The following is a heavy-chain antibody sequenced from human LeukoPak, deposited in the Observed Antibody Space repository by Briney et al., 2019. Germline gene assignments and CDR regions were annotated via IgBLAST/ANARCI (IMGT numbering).Heavy chain of an antibody. V-gene: IGHV3-53*01. J-gene: IGHJ4*02. CDR1: GITVGNNY. CDR3: TRNRPETPLGY. CDR2: IYSGGGT. Sequence: GGSLRLSCAASGITVGNNYFSWVRQAPGQGLEWVALIYSGGGTVYADSVKGRFTISRDSSKNTLFLQMNSLKPEDTAMYHCTRNRPETPLGYWGQGTLVTVSS. D-gene: IGHD1-14*01.